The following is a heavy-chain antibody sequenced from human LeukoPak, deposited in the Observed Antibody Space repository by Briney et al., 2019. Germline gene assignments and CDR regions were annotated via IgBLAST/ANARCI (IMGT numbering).Heavy chain of an antibody. V-gene: IGHV3-30-3*01. Sequence: GRSLRLSCAASGVSFSSHAMHWVRQAPGKGLEWVAVISHDGSNKQYADSVKGRFTISRDNSKNTLNLQMNGLTPEDTAVYYCARGASGSVGKSNWFDPWGQGTLVTVSS. CDR2: ISHDGSNK. CDR3: ARGASGSVGKSNWFDP. J-gene: IGHJ5*02. CDR1: GVSFSSHA. D-gene: IGHD4-23*01.